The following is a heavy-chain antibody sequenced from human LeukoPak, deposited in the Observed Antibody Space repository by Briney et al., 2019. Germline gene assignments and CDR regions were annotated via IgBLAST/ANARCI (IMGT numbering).Heavy chain of an antibody. CDR2: INQGGIVK. D-gene: IGHD1-1*01. V-gene: IGHV3-7*01. CDR1: GFTFSNYW. J-gene: IGHJ4*02. CDR3: ARDVTGNLDY. Sequence: GGSLRLSCAASGFTFSNYWMAWVRRAPGKGLEWVANINQGGIVKQYVDSVKGRFTISRDNAKNSPFLQMNSLGGEDTAVYYCARDVTGNLDYWGQGALVTVSS.